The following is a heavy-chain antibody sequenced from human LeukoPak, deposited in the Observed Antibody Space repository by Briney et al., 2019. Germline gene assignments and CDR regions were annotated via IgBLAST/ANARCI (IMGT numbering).Heavy chain of an antibody. CDR3: ARERLRDFWSGYYTGNDY. CDR2: ISSNGGST. J-gene: IGHJ4*02. Sequence: GGSLRLSXAASGFTFSSYAMHWVRQAPGKGLEYVSVISSNGGSTDYANSVKGRFTISRDNSKNTLYLQMGSLRAEDMAVYYCARERLRDFWSGYYTGNDYWGQGTLVTVSS. CDR1: GFTFSSYA. D-gene: IGHD3-3*01. V-gene: IGHV3-64*01.